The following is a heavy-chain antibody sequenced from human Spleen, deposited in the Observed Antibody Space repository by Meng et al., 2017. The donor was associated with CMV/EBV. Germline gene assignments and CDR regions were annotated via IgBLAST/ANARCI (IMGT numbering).Heavy chain of an antibody. V-gene: IGHV1-2*02. CDR1: GYTFTDYY. CDR2: SNPYSGAT. CDR3: ARVGYDYDRNNYFSY. J-gene: IGHJ4*02. D-gene: IGHD3-22*01. Sequence: SGYTFTDYYIHWVRQAPGQGLEWMGWSNPYSGATNYAQNFRGRATLTTDTSISTAYMDLSRLTWDDTAVYYCARVGYDYDRNNYFSYWGQGTLVTVSS.